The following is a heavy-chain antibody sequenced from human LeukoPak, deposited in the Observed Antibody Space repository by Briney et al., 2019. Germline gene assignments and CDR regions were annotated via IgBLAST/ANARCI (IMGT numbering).Heavy chain of an antibody. J-gene: IGHJ4*02. CDR1: GFTFSSYW. CDR2: IKGDESAR. D-gene: IGHD1-26*01. CDR3: VLDVVGSIDY. Sequence: GGSLRLSCAASGFTFSSYWMDWVRQAPGKGLEWVANIKGDESARHQADSVKGRFTISRDNTRNSLYLQMTNLRGDDTAVYYCVLDVVGSIDYWGEGTLVTVSS. V-gene: IGHV3-7*01.